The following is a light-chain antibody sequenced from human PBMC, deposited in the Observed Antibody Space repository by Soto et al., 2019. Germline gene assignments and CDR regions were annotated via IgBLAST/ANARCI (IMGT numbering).Light chain of an antibody. J-gene: IGKJ5*01. CDR3: MQGTHWPIT. CDR1: QSLVHSDGIAY. CDR2: KVS. V-gene: IGKV2-30*02. Sequence: DVVMTQSPLSLPVTLGQPASISCRSNQSLVHSDGIAYFSWFQQRPGRSPRRLIYKVSNRDSGVPARFSGSGSGTDFALKISSVEAEDVGVYYCMQGTHWPITFGQGKRLEIK.